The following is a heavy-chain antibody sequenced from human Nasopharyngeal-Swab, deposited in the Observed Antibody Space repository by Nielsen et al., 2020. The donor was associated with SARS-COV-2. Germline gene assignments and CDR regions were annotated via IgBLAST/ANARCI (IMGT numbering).Heavy chain of an antibody. CDR3: ARHAVLRYFDWAQDDAFDI. J-gene: IGHJ3*02. Sequence: SETLSLTCAVYGGSFSDYFWSWIRQPPGKGLEWIGEINHSGSTNYNPSLKSRVTISVDTSKNQFSLKLSSVTAADTAVYYCARHAVLRYFDWAQDDAFDIWGQGTMVTVSS. CDR2: INHSGST. D-gene: IGHD3-9*01. CDR1: GGSFSDYF. V-gene: IGHV4-34*01.